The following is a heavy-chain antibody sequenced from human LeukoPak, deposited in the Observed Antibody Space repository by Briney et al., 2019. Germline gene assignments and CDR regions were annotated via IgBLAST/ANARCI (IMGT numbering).Heavy chain of an antibody. CDR3: ARDMEAGASAFDI. Sequence: SVKVSCKASGYTFTSYGISWVRQAPGQGLEWMGGIIPIFGTANYAQKFQGRVTITADESTSTAYMELSSLRSEDTAVYYCARDMEAGASAFDIWGQGTMVTVSS. CDR1: GYTFTSYG. CDR2: IIPIFGTA. V-gene: IGHV1-69*13. J-gene: IGHJ3*02. D-gene: IGHD1-26*01.